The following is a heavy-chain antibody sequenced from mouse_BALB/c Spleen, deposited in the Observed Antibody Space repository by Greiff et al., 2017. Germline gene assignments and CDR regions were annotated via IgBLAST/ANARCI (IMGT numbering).Heavy chain of an antibody. CDR3: VRSTMITTGAWFAY. V-gene: IGHV1-14*01. CDR2: INPYNDGT. CDR1: GYTFTSYV. J-gene: IGHJ3*01. D-gene: IGHD2-4*01. Sequence: EVQLQQSGPELVKPGASVKMSCKASGYTFTSYVMHWVKQKPGQGLEWIGYINPYNDGTKYNEKFKGKATLTSDKSSSTAYMELSSLTSEDSAVYYCVRSTMITTGAWFAYWGQGTLVTVSA.